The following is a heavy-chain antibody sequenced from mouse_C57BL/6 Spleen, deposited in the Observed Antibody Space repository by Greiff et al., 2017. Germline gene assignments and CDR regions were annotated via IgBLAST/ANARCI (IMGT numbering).Heavy chain of an antibody. CDR2: IDPEDGAT. J-gene: IGHJ2*01. CDR1: GFNIKDYY. CDR3: TIYYDGSSPVRYFDY. Sequence: EVQLQESGAELVRPGASVKLSCTASGFNIKDYYMHWVKQRPEQGLEWIGRIDPEDGATEYAPKFQGKATMTADTSSNTAYLQLGSLTSEDTAVDYCTIYYDGSSPVRYFDYWGQGTTLTVSS. D-gene: IGHD1-1*01. V-gene: IGHV14-1*01.